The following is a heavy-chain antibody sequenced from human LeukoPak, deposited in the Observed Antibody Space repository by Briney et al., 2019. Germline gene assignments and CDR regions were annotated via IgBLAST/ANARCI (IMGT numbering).Heavy chain of an antibody. CDR2: INPTGGST. J-gene: IGHJ6*02. V-gene: IGHV1-46*01. D-gene: IGHD6-19*01. Sequence: ASVKVSCKASGYTFPSYFMHWVRQAPGQGLEWMGIINPTGGSTIYAQKFQGRVTITRDTSASTAYMELSSLRSEDTAVYYCARDLGSSGWYKDYYGMDVWGQGTTVTVSS. CDR1: GYTFPSYF. CDR3: ARDLGSSGWYKDYYGMDV.